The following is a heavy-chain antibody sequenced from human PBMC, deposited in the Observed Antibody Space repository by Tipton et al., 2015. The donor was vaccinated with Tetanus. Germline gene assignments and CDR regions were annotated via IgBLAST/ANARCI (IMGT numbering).Heavy chain of an antibody. CDR1: GFSVGNNY. Sequence: LRLSCAVSGFSVGNNYMSWVRQPAGKGLEWIGRVYSSGSTNYNPSLKSRVTMSIDTSKNQISLELTSMTAADTAIYYCARDFRERTGTYFSYYYTMDVWGQGTTVTVSS. CDR3: ARDFRERTGTYFSYYYTMDV. V-gene: IGHV4-4*07. J-gene: IGHJ6*02. D-gene: IGHD1-26*01. CDR2: VYSSGST.